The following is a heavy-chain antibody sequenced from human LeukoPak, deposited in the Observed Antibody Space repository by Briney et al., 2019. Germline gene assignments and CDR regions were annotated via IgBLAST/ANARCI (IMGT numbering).Heavy chain of an antibody. J-gene: IGHJ4*02. CDR3: ARPPHYYDSSGYYLHFDY. V-gene: IGHV3-21*01. CDR1: GFTFSSYS. CDR2: ISSSSSYI. Sequence: GGSLRLSCAASGFTFSSYSMNWVRQAPGKGLEWVSSISSSSSYIYYADSVKGRFTISRDNAKNSLYLQMNSLRAEDTAVYYCARPPHYYDSSGYYLHFDYWGQGTLVTVSS. D-gene: IGHD3-22*01.